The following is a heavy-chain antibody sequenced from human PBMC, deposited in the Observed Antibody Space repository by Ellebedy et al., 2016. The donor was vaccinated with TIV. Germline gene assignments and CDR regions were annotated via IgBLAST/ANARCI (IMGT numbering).Heavy chain of an antibody. CDR2: IKQDGSEK. Sequence: GESLKISCAASGFTFSSYWMSWVRQAPGKGLEWVANIKQDGSEKYYVDSVKGRFTISRDNAKNSLYLQMNSLRTEDTAVYYCASTTLGYWGQGTLVTVSS. J-gene: IGHJ4*02. D-gene: IGHD1-26*01. CDR1: GFTFSSYW. CDR3: ASTTLGY. V-gene: IGHV3-7*01.